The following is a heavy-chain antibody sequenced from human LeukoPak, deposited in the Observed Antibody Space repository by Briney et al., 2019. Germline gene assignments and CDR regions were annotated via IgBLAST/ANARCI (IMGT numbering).Heavy chain of an antibody. CDR1: GFTFDDYG. V-gene: IGHV3-20*04. CDR3: ARVQVSGSNSGNDY. Sequence: PGGSLRLSCAASGFTFDDYGMSWVRQAPGKGLEWVSGINWNGGSTGYADSVKGRFTISRDNAKNSLYLQMNSLRAEDTALYYCARVQVSGSNSGNDYWGQGTLVTVSS. CDR2: INWNGGST. J-gene: IGHJ4*02. D-gene: IGHD1-26*01.